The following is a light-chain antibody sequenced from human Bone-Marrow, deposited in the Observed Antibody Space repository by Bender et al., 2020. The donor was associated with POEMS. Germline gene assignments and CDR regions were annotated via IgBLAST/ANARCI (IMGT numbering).Light chain of an antibody. CDR1: PLPEKY. CDR3: YSTDSSGNHRGV. CDR2: EDS. V-gene: IGLV3-10*01. J-gene: IGLJ2*01. Sequence: SYDLTQPPSVSVSPGQTARITCSGDPLPEKYVYWYQQKSGQAPVLVIYEDSKRPSGIPERFSGSSSGTMATLTNSGAQVEDEADYYCYSTDSSGNHRGVFGGGTKLTVL.